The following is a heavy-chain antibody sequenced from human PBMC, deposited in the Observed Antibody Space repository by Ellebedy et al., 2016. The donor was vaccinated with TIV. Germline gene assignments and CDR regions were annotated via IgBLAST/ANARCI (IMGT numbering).Heavy chain of an antibody. CDR3: TRGFSIAVAGNWFDP. CDR2: IYPYNGDT. CDR1: GYTFTAYH. D-gene: IGHD6-19*01. J-gene: IGHJ5*02. V-gene: IGHV1-18*04. Sequence: ASVKVSCKASGYTFTAYHIHWVRQAPGQGLEWMGWIYPYNGDTNYAQKFQGRVTMTTDTSTSTAYMELRSLRSDDTAVYYCTRGFSIAVAGNWFDPWGQGTLVTVSS.